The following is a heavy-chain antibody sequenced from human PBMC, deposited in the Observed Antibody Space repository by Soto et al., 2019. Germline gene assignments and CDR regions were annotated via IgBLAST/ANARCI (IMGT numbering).Heavy chain of an antibody. V-gene: IGHV1-3*01. CDR3: ARGVLTFNYEHNWFGP. CDR1: GYTFTRYT. CDR2: INPDNGNT. J-gene: IGHJ5*02. D-gene: IGHD2-8*01. Sequence: ASVKVSCKASGYTFTRYTMNWVRQAPGQRLEWMGWINPDNGNTKSSQKFQDRVIITRDKSASTAYMELSSLRSEDTAVYYCARGVLTFNYEHNWFGPWGQGTLVTVSS.